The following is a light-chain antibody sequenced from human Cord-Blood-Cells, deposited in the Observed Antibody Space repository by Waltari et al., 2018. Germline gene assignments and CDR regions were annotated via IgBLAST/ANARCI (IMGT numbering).Light chain of an antibody. Sequence: QSALTQPASVSGSPGQSITISCTGTSSDVGSYNLVAWYQQPPGKAPKLMIYEGSKRPLGVSNRFSGSKSGKTASLTIAGLQAEDEADYYCCSYAGSVVFGGGTKLTVL. CDR3: CSYAGSVV. CDR1: SSDVGSYNL. J-gene: IGLJ2*01. CDR2: EGS. V-gene: IGLV2-23*01.